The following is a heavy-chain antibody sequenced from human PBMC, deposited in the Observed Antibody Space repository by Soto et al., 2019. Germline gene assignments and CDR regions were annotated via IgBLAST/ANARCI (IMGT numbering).Heavy chain of an antibody. CDR2: INHSGST. CDR1: GGSFSGYY. J-gene: IGHJ5*02. CDR3: ARSSDYDFWSGYSTFGRFDP. Sequence: PSETLSLTCAVYGGSFSGYYWSWIRQPPGKGLEWIGEINHSGSTNYNPSLKSRVTISVDTSKNQFSLKLSSVTAADTAVYYCARSSDYDFWSGYSTFGRFDPWGQGTLVTVSS. D-gene: IGHD3-3*01. V-gene: IGHV4-34*01.